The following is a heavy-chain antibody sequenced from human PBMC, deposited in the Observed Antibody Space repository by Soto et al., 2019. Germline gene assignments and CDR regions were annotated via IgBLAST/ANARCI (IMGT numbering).Heavy chain of an antibody. D-gene: IGHD3-9*01. Sequence: ASVKVSCKSSGDTFARYGISWVRQAPGQGLECMGWINTYNGAASYAQKFQDRVTMTTDTSTSTAYMELRSLTSDDTAVYYCAAYLGGYNILTGYRGFDYWGQGTLVTVSS. CDR1: GDTFARYG. J-gene: IGHJ4*02. CDR3: AAYLGGYNILTGYRGFDY. CDR2: INTYNGAA. V-gene: IGHV1-18*01.